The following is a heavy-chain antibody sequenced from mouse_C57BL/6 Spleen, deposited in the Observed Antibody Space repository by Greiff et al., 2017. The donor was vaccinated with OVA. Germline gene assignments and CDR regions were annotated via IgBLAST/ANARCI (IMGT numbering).Heavy chain of an antibody. V-gene: IGHV5-16*01. D-gene: IGHD1-1*01. J-gene: IGHJ1*03. CDR1: GFTFSDYY. Sequence: EVQLQESEGGLVQPGSSMKLSCTASGFTFSDYYMAWVRQVPEKGLEWVANINYDDSSTYYLDSLKSRFIISRDNAKNILYLQMSSLKSEDTATYYCARYYGSTYWYFDVWGTGTTVTVSS. CDR2: INYDDSST. CDR3: ARYYGSTYWYFDV.